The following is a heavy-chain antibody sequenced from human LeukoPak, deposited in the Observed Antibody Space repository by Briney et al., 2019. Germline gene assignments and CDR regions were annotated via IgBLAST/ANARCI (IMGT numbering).Heavy chain of an antibody. D-gene: IGHD6-13*01. CDR2: INSDGSST. CDR1: GFTFSSYW. Sequence: PGGSLRLSCAASGFTFSSYWMHWARQAPGKGLVWVSRINSDGSSTYYADSVKGRFTISRDNSKNTLYLQMNSLRAEDTAVYYCARGLNFRVYYYGMDVWGQGTTVTVSS. V-gene: IGHV3-74*01. J-gene: IGHJ6*02. CDR3: ARGLNFRVYYYGMDV.